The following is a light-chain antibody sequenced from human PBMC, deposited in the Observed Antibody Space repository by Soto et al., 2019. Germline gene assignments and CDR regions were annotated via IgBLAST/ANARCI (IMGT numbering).Light chain of an antibody. CDR3: QQLNSYPPFT. CDR2: AAS. CDR1: QGISSY. Sequence: DIQLTQSPSFLSASVGDRVTITCRASQGISSYLAWYQQKPGKAPKLLIYAASTLQNGVPSRFSGSGSGTEFTLTICSLQPEDFATYNCQQLNSYPPFTFGPGTKVDIK. J-gene: IGKJ3*01. V-gene: IGKV1-9*01.